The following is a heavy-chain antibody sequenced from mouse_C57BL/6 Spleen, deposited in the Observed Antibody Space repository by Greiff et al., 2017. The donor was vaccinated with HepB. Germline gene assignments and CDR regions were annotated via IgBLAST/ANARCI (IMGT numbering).Heavy chain of an antibody. CDR3: ARDREYGSSYVGFAY. CDR2: ISDGGSYT. D-gene: IGHD1-1*01. V-gene: IGHV5-4*01. CDR1: GFTFSSYA. J-gene: IGHJ3*01. Sequence: EVKLVESGGGLVKPGGSLKLSCAASGFTFSSYAMSWVRQTPEKRLEWVATISDGGSYTYYPDNVKGRFTISRDNAKNNLYLQMSHLKSEDTAMYYCARDREYGSSYVGFAYWGQGTLVTVSA.